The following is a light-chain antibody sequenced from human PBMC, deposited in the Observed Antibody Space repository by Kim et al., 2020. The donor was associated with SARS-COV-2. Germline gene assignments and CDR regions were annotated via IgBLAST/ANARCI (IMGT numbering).Light chain of an antibody. CDR1: QSLTTS. J-gene: IGKJ1*01. CDR2: GVS. Sequence: LSPRERPTLSYSARQSLTTSRAWYQRRRGQAPRLLIFGVSNRATGIPARFSGSGSGRDFTLTISSLESEDFAVYYCQQYSDWPQTFGQGTKVDIK. CDR3: QQYSDWPQT. V-gene: IGKV3-11*02.